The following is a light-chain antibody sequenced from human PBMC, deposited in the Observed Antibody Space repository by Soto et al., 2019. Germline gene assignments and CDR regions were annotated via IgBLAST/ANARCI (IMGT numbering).Light chain of an antibody. CDR3: QQRGNWPVT. Sequence: EIVLTQSPATLSLSPGERATLSCRASQSVSSYFAWYQQKPGQAPRLLIYDASNRATGIPARFSGSGSGTDCTLTISSLEPDDFAVYYCQQRGNWPVTFGQGTRVDIK. CDR1: QSVSSY. V-gene: IGKV3-11*01. CDR2: DAS. J-gene: IGKJ1*01.